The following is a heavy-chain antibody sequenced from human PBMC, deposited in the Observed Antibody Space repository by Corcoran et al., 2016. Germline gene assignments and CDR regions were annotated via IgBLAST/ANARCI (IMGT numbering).Heavy chain of an antibody. V-gene: IGHV3-21*01. CDR2: ISSSSSYI. Sequence: EVQLVESGGGLVKPGGSLRLSCAASGFTFSSYSMNWVRQAPGKGLEWVSSISSSSSYIYYADSVKGRFTISRDNAKNSLFLQMNSLRAEDTAVYYCARDELRSLTGYYGSYDYGMDVWGQGTTVTVSS. J-gene: IGHJ6*02. D-gene: IGHD3-9*01. CDR3: ARDELRSLTGYYGSYDYGMDV. CDR1: GFTFSSYS.